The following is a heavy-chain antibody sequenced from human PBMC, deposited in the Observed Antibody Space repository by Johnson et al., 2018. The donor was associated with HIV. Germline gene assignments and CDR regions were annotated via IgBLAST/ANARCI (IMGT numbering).Heavy chain of an antibody. CDR1: GFTFSSYA. CDR3: AREGWNSSSWYRMSAFDI. Sequence: QLVESGGGVVQPGRSLRLSCAASGFTFSSYAMSWVRQAPGKGLEWVSYISSSGSTIYYADSVKGRFTISRDNAKNSLYLQMNSLRAEDTAVYYCAREGWNSSSWYRMSAFDIWGQGTMVTVSS. D-gene: IGHD6-13*01. V-gene: IGHV3-48*04. CDR2: ISSSGSTI. J-gene: IGHJ3*02.